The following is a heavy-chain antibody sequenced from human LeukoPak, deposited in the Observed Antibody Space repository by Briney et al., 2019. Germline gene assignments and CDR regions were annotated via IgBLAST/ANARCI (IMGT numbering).Heavy chain of an antibody. Sequence: PGGSLRLSCAASGFTFSSYSMNWVRQAPGKGLEWVSSISSSSSYIYYADSVKGRFTISRDNAKNSLYLQMNSLRAEDTAVYYCASLGRGLLDAFDIWGQGTMVTVSS. CDR2: ISSSSSYI. V-gene: IGHV3-21*01. CDR3: ASLGRGLLDAFDI. J-gene: IGHJ3*02. CDR1: GFTFSSYS. D-gene: IGHD2-15*01.